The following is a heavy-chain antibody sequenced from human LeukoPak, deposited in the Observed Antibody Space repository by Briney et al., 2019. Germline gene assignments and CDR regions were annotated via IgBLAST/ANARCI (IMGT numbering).Heavy chain of an antibody. D-gene: IGHD6-19*01. J-gene: IGHJ6*02. CDR3: ARAGSSGSYYMYYGMDV. CDR1: GISVGSYA. V-gene: IGHV3-30*04. Sequence: GSLRLSCAVSGISVGSYAVHWVRQAPGKGLEWVAVMPQDGSNEHYADSVKGRFTISRDMSKNTVFLLMNSLRGEDTAVYYCARAGSSGSYYMYYGMDVWGQGTTVVVSS. CDR2: MPQDGSNE.